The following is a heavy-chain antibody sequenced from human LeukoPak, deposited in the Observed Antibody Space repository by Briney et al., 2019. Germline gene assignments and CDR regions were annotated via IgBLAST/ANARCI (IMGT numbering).Heavy chain of an antibody. CDR2: ISQTETT. V-gene: IGHV4-59*02. Sequence: SETLSLTCSVSGGSVSSYYWSWVRQTPGKGLEWIGYISQTETTDYGPSLKSRVTMSLDTSKNQFSLKLSSVTPEDTAVYYCVSGRVAGIDAFDIWGQGTMVTVSS. D-gene: IGHD6-19*01. CDR3: VSGRVAGIDAFDI. J-gene: IGHJ3*02. CDR1: GGSVSSYY.